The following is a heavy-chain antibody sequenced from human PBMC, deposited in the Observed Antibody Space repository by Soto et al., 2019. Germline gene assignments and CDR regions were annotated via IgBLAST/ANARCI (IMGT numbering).Heavy chain of an antibody. V-gene: IGHV1-18*01. D-gene: IGHD3-3*01. J-gene: IGHJ4*02. CDR2: ISAYNDNI. CDR3: ATPPKRFLEWKGIGY. CDR1: GYTFANYG. Sequence: ASVKVSCKASGYTFANYGITWVRQAPGQGLEWMGWISAYNDNIYYAQKLQGRVTMTTDTSTSTAYMDLTSLRSEDTAVYYCATPPKRFLEWKGIGYWGQGTLVTVSS.